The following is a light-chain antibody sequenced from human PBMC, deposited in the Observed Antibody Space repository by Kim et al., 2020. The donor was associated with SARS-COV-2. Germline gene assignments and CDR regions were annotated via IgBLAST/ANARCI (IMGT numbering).Light chain of an antibody. Sequence: DIQMTQSPSSLSACVGDRVTITCRASQSISTYLNWYQQKPGKAPKLLIYTASSLQSGVPSRFSGSGSGTHFTLTISSLQAEDFATYYCQQSYSTPRGLTFGGGTKVDIK. J-gene: IGKJ4*01. CDR1: QSISTY. CDR2: TAS. V-gene: IGKV1-39*01. CDR3: QQSYSTPRGLT.